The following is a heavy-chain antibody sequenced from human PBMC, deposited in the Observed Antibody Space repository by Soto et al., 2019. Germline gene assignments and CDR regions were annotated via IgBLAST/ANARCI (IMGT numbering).Heavy chain of an antibody. D-gene: IGHD5-18*01. CDR2: INAYNGNT. J-gene: IGHJ4*02. Sequence: QVQLVQSGAEVKKPGASVKVSCKASGYTFTSYGISWVRQAPGQGLEWMGWINAYNGNTNYAQKLGGRVTMTTATPTSAAYVELGSRRSDDPAVYYGARDVGYGLIDYWGQGPLVTVSS. V-gene: IGHV1-18*01. CDR1: GYTFTSYG. CDR3: ARDVGYGLIDY.